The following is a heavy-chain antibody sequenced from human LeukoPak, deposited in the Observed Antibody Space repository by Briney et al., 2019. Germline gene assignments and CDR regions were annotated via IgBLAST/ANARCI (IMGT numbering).Heavy chain of an antibody. CDR1: GGSISSYY. CDR2: IYYSGST. J-gene: IGHJ5*02. D-gene: IGHD3-22*01. Sequence: SETLSLTCTVSGGSISSYYWSWIRQPPGKGLEWIGYIYYSGSTNYNPSLKSRVTISVDTSKNQFSLKLSSVTAADTAVYYCAREDYHDSSGYYHEVWLDPWGQGTLVTVSS. CDR3: AREDYHDSSGYYHEVWLDP. V-gene: IGHV4-59*01.